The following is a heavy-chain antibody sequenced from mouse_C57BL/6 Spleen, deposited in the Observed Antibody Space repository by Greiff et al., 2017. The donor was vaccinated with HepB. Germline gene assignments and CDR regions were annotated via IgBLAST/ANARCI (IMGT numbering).Heavy chain of an antibody. CDR2: ISSGGDYI. CDR3: TRDGDYYGSRGAMDY. Sequence: EVKLVESGEGLVKPGGSLKLSCAASGFTFSSYAMSWVRQTPEKRLEWVAYISSGGDYIYYADTVKGRFTISRDNARNTLYLQMSSLKSEDTAMYYCTRDGDYYGSRGAMDYWGQGTSVTVSS. V-gene: IGHV5-9-1*02. J-gene: IGHJ4*01. D-gene: IGHD1-1*01. CDR1: GFTFSSYA.